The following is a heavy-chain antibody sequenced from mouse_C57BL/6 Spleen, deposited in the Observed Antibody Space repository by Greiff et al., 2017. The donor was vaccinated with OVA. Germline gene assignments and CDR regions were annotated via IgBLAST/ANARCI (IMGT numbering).Heavy chain of an antibody. CDR2: ISYSGST. CDR3: ARDGNYFDY. V-gene: IGHV3-1*01. D-gene: IGHD1-1*02. J-gene: IGHJ2*01. CDR1: GYSITSGYD. Sequence: VQLQQSGPGMVKPSQSLSLTCTVTGYSITSGYDWHWIRHFPGNKLEWMGYISYSGSTNYNPSLKSRISITHDTSKNHFFLKLNSVTTEDTATYYCARDGNYFDYWGQGTTLTVSS.